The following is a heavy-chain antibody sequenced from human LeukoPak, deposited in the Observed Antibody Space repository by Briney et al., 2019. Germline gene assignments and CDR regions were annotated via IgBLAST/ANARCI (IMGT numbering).Heavy chain of an antibody. CDR3: AKGGQTDRFDY. D-gene: IGHD5-12*01. CDR2: ITNCGGNT. CDR1: GFTFNSYA. V-gene: IGHV3-23*01. Sequence: PGGSLRLSCAASGFTFNSYAMSWVRRAPGKGLEWVPGITNCGGNTYYADSVKGRFTISRDNSKSTLYLQMNSLRAEDTAVFYCAKGGQTDRFDYWGQGALVTVSS. J-gene: IGHJ4*02.